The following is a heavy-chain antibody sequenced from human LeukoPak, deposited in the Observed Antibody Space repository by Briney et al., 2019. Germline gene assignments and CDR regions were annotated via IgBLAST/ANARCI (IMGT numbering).Heavy chain of an antibody. CDR2: INHSGST. Sequence: SETLCLTCAVYGGSFNGYYWSWIRQPPGKGLEWIGEINHSGSTNYNPSLKSRVTISVDTSKNQFSLKLSSVTAADTAVYYCARGPFWSGYFTTQYGMDVWGQGTTVTVSS. J-gene: IGHJ6*02. CDR3: ARGPFWSGYFTTQYGMDV. D-gene: IGHD3-3*01. CDR1: GGSFNGYY. V-gene: IGHV4-34*01.